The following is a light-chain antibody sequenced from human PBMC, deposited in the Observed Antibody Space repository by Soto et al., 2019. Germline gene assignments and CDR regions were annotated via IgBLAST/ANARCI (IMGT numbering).Light chain of an antibody. V-gene: IGLV2-14*02. Sequence: QSVLTQPASVSGSPGQSITISCTGTSSDVGSYNLVSWYQQHPGKAPKLMIYEGSKRPSGVSNRFSGSKSGNTASLTISGLQAEDEADYYCSSYTRSTTVVFGGGTKVTVL. J-gene: IGLJ2*01. CDR2: EGS. CDR1: SSDVGSYNL. CDR3: SSYTRSTTVV.